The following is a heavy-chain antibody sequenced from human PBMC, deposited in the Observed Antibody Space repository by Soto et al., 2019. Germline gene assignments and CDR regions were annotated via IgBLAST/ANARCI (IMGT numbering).Heavy chain of an antibody. D-gene: IGHD3-3*01. CDR1: GFTFSSYA. J-gene: IGHJ6*02. CDR3: AKDTERTIFGVVISDGMDV. V-gene: IGHV3-23*01. CDR2: ISGSGGST. Sequence: PGGSLRVSCAASGFTFSSYAMSWVRQSPGKGLEWVSAISGSGGSTYYADSVKGRFTISRDNSKNTLYLQMNSLRAEDTAVYYCAKDTERTIFGVVISDGMDVWGQGTTVTVSS.